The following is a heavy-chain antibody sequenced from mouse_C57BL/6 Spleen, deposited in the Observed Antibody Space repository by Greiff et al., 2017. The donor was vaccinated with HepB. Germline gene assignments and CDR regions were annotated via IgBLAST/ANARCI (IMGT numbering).Heavy chain of an antibody. CDR3: AREYYYDDYVDY. V-gene: IGHV1-55*01. CDR1: GYTFTSYW. CDR2: IYPGSGST. J-gene: IGHJ2*01. Sequence: QVQLQQPGAELVKPGASVKMSCKASGYTFTSYWITWVKQRPGQGLEWMGDIYPGSGSTNYKEKFKSKATLTVDTSSSPASMQLSSRTSEDSAVYYCAREYYYDDYVDYWGQGTTLTVSS. D-gene: IGHD2-4*01.